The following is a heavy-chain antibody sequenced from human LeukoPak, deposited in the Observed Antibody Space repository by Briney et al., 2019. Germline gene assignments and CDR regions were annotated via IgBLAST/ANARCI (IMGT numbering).Heavy chain of an antibody. V-gene: IGHV3-23*01. D-gene: IGHD5-18*01. CDR3: AKADTALVEDYYFDY. CDR2: ITGSGGST. J-gene: IGHJ4*02. Sequence: GGSLRLSCAASGFTFSSYGMSWVRQAPGKGLEWVSAITGSGGSTYYADSVKGRFTISRDNSKNTLYLQMNSLRAEDTAVYYCAKADTALVEDYYFDYWGQGTLVTVSS. CDR1: GFTFSSYG.